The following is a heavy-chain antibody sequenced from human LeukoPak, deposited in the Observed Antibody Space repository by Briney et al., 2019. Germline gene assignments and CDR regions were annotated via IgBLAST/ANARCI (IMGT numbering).Heavy chain of an antibody. CDR3: ARLHYDSSGYYYFDY. Sequence: PSETLSLTCTVSGGSISSDYWSWIRQPPGKGLEWIGYIYYSGITNYNPPLKSRVTISVDTSKNQFSLKLSSVTAADTAVYYCARLHYDSSGYYYFDYWGQGALVTVSS. CDR2: IYYSGIT. D-gene: IGHD3-22*01. V-gene: IGHV4-59*08. J-gene: IGHJ4*02. CDR1: GGSISSDY.